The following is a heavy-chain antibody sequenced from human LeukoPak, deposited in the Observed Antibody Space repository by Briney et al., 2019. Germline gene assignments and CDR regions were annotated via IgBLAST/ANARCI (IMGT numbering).Heavy chain of an antibody. CDR2: ISAYNGNT. V-gene: IGHV1-18*01. J-gene: IGHJ6*02. D-gene: IGHD3-3*01. CDR1: AYTFTSYG. Sequence: ASVKVSCKASAYTFTSYGISWVRQAPGQGLEWMGWISAYNGNTNYAQKLQGRVTMTTDTSTSTAYMELRSLRSDDTAEYYCARDADLYDFWSGLYYYGMDVWGQGTTVTVSS. CDR3: ARDADLYDFWSGLYYYGMDV.